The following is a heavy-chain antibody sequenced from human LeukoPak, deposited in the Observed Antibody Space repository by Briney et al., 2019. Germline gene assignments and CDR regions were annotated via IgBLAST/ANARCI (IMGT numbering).Heavy chain of an antibody. CDR2: INPNSGGT. V-gene: IGHV1-2*02. CDR3: ARGPYPARQKTFDY. CDR1: GYTFTGYY. Sequence: ASVKVSCKASGYTFTGYYMHWVRQAPGQGLEWVGWINPNSGGTNYAQKFQGRVTMTRDTSISTAYMELSRLRSGDTAVYYCARGPYPARQKTFDYWGQGTLVTVSS. J-gene: IGHJ4*02.